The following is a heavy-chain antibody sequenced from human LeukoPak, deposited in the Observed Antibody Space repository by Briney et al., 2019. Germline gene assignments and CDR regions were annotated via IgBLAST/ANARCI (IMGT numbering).Heavy chain of an antibody. CDR1: GGSISSYY. Sequence: PSETLSLTCTVSGGSISSYYWSWIRQPPGKGLEWIGYIYYSGSTNYNPSLKSRVTISVDTSKNQFSLKLSSVTTADTAVYYCARDRGDCSSTSCYGPWYFDLWGRGTLVTVSS. D-gene: IGHD2-2*01. CDR3: ARDRGDCSSTSCYGPWYFDL. CDR2: IYYSGST. V-gene: IGHV4-59*01. J-gene: IGHJ2*01.